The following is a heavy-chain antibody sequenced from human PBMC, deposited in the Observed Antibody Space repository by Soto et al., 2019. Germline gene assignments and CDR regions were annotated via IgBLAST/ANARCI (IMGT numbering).Heavy chain of an antibody. CDR3: ARGYYGSGSYYGSGYYYGMDV. CDR2: TYYRSKWYN. CDR1: GDSVSSNSAA. V-gene: IGHV6-1*01. Sequence: HSQTLSLTCAISGDSVSSNSAAWNWIRQSPSRGLEWLGRTYYRSKWYNDYAVSVKSRITINPDTSKNQFSLQLNSVTPEDTAVYYCARGYYGSGSYYGSGYYYGMDVWGQGTTVTVS. D-gene: IGHD3-10*01. J-gene: IGHJ6*02.